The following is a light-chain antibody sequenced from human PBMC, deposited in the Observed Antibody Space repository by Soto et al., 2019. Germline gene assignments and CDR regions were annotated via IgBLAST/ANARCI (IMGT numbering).Light chain of an antibody. J-gene: IGKJ2*01. CDR2: KTS. Sequence: DIQMTQSPSTLSASVGDSVTITCRASQSFSNFLAWFQQKPGKAPKLLIFKTSSLQSGVPSRFSASGSGTEFTLTISSLQPGDFATYYCHQYYSYPFTFGQGTKVDIK. CDR3: HQYYSYPFT. CDR1: QSFSNF. V-gene: IGKV1-5*03.